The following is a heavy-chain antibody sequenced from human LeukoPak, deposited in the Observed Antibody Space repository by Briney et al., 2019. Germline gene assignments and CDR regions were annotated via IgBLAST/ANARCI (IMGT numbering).Heavy chain of an antibody. CDR1: GDSISSGSYH. CDR2: IYYSGST. CDR3: AQNSGSYSRSGGSAFDI. Sequence: SQTLSLTCTVSGDSISSGSYHWSWIRQPPGKGLEWIGYIYYSGSTYYNPSLKSRVTISVDRSKNQFSLKLSSVTAADTAVYYCAQNSGSYSRSGGSAFDIWGQGTMVTVSS. D-gene: IGHD1-26*01. V-gene: IGHV4-30-4*07. J-gene: IGHJ3*02.